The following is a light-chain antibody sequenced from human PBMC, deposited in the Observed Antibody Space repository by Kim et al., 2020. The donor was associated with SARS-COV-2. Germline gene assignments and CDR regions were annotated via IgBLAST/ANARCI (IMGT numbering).Light chain of an antibody. CDR3: QQSYNTPLT. CDR2: AAS. J-gene: IGKJ5*01. CDR1: QSISSY. V-gene: IGKV1-39*01. Sequence: DIQMTQSPSSLSASVGDRVTITCRASQSISSYLNWYQQKPGKAPKLLIYAASSLQSGVPSRFSGSGSGTDFTLTISSLQPEDFVTYYCQQSYNTPLTFGQGTRLDIK.